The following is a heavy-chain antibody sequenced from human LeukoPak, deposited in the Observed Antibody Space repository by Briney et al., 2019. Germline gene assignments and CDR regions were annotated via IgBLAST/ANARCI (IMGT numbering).Heavy chain of an antibody. CDR1: GFTFSSYW. Sequence: QPGGSRRLSCAASGFTFSSYWMSWVRQAPGKGLEWVANIKQDGSEKYYVDSVKGRFTISRDNAKNSLYLQMNSLRAEDTAVYYCARDLNYYGSGSYSRYWGQGTLVTVSS. CDR3: ARDLNYYGSGSYSRY. D-gene: IGHD3-10*01. J-gene: IGHJ4*02. V-gene: IGHV3-7*01. CDR2: IKQDGSEK.